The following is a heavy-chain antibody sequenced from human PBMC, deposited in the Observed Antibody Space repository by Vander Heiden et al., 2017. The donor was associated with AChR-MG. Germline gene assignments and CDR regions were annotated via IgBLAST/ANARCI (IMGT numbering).Heavy chain of an antibody. V-gene: IGHV3-49*03. J-gene: IGHJ4*02. Sequence: EVQLVESGGGLVQPGRSLRLSCTASGFTFGDYAMSWFRQAPGKGLEWVGFIRSKAYGGTTEYAAAVKGRFTISRDDSKSIAYLQMNRMKTEDTAVYYCTRDGSCITGTPFDYWGQGTLVTVSS. CDR1: GFTFGDYA. CDR3: TRDGSCITGTPFDY. D-gene: IGHD1-7*01. CDR2: IRSKAYGGTT.